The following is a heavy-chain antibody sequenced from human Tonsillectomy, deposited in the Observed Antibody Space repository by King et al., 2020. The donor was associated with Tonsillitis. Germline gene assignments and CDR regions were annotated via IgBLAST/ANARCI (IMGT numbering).Heavy chain of an antibody. CDR1: GYRFTSDA. Sequence: VQLVQSGSELKKPGASVNVSCKASGYRFTSDALNWVRQAPGQGLEWMGWINTNTGNPTYAQAFTGRFVFTLDTSVSTAFLQISSLKAEDTAIYYCARGRGASHVTLSLYSFDYWGQGTPVTVSS. J-gene: IGHJ4*02. CDR3: ARGRGASHVTLSLYSFDY. CDR2: INTNTGNP. D-gene: IGHD1-26*01. V-gene: IGHV7-4-1*02.